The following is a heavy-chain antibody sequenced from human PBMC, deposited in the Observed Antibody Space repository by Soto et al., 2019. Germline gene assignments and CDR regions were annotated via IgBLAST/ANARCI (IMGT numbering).Heavy chain of an antibody. CDR3: AIDKDRIQLGGNYSYILDV. V-gene: IGHV1-69*12. CDR2: IMPIFPTP. Sequence: QVQLEQSGAEVKKPGSSVKVSCKAYGGTFSTSAISWVRQAPGQGLEWMGGIMPIFPTPDYAQKFQGRVTITADESTSTAYRELSGLQSDDTAVYYCAIDKDRIQLGGNYSYILDVWGQWTTVTVSS. CDR1: GGTFSTSA. D-gene: IGHD5-18*01. J-gene: IGHJ6*02.